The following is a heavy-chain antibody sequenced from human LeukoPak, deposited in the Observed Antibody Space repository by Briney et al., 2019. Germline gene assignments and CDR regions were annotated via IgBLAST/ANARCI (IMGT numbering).Heavy chain of an antibody. Sequence: PSETLSLTCTVSGGSISSSSYYWGWIRQPPGKGLEWIGGIYYSGSTYYNPSLKSRVTISVDTSNNQFSLKLSSVTAADTAMFYCAGEINYYDSSGYGGKAFDIWGQGTLVTVSS. CDR3: AGEINYYDSSGYGGKAFDI. D-gene: IGHD3-22*01. V-gene: IGHV4-39*07. CDR1: GGSISSSSYY. CDR2: IYYSGST. J-gene: IGHJ3*02.